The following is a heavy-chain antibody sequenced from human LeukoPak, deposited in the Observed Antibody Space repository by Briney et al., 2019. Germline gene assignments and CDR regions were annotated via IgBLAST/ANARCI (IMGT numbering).Heavy chain of an antibody. CDR3: ASALKRGSAGTLIDY. J-gene: IGHJ4*02. D-gene: IGHD6-13*01. CDR2: MNPNSGNT. CDR1: GYTFTSYG. V-gene: IGHV1-8*02. Sequence: VASVKVSCKASGYTFTSYGISWVRQATGQGLEWMGWMNPNSGNTGYAQKFQDRVTMTRNTSISTAYMELSSLESEDTAVYYCASALKRGSAGTLIDYWGQGTLVTVSS.